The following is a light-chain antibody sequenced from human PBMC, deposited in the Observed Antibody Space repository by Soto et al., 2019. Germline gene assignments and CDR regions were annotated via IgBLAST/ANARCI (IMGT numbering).Light chain of an antibody. CDR2: EVN. CDR3: CSYAGSSTFYV. CDR1: SSDVGSYNL. V-gene: IGLV2-23*02. J-gene: IGLJ1*01. Sequence: HSALTQPASVSGSPGQSITISCTGTSSDVGSYNLISWYQQYPDKAPKLMIYEVNKRPSGVSNRFSGSKSGNTASLTISGLQAEDEADYYCCSYAGSSTFYVFGSGTKVTVL.